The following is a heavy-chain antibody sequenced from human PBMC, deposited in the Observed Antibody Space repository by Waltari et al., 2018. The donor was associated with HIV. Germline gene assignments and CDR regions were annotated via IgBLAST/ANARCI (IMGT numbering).Heavy chain of an antibody. Sequence: EVQLVESGGGLVQPGGSLRLSCAASGFTFSTNWMHWVRQVPGKGLVWVSRISSDGSSTSYADSVKGRFTISRDNAKNTLYLQMNGLRAEDTAVYYCARGIVVVNATNAFDIWGQGTMVTVSS. CDR2: ISSDGSST. CDR1: GFTFSTNW. CDR3: ARGIVVVNATNAFDI. V-gene: IGHV3-74*01. J-gene: IGHJ3*02. D-gene: IGHD2-21*01.